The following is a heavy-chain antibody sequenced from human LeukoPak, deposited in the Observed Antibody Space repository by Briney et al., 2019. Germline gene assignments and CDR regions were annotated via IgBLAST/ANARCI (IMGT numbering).Heavy chain of an antibody. J-gene: IGHJ6*03. CDR1: GGSLTNYY. D-gene: IGHD3-10*01. V-gene: IGHV4-59*01. CDR2: IYYSGST. CDR3: ARVAKHFRGGLSFYYMDV. Sequence: SETLSLTCTVSGGSLTNYYWSWIRQPPGKGLDWIGHIYYSGSTNYNPSLKGRVTISLDTSKNQFSLKVISVTAADTAVYYCARVAKHFRGGLSFYYMDVWGKGTTVTISS.